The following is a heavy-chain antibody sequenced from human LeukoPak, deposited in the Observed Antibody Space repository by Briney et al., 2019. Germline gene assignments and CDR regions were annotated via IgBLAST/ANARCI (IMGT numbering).Heavy chain of an antibody. CDR3: AKALGDYGSGFDY. CDR1: RFTFSSYG. V-gene: IGHV3-30*18. CDR2: ISYDGSDK. J-gene: IGHJ4*02. Sequence: GRSLRLSCVASRFTFSSYGMHWVRQAPGKGLEWVAVISYDGSDKYYADSVKGRFLISRDNSKNTVYLQTNSLKAEPAAAYYCAKALGDYGSGFDYWGQGTLVTVSS. D-gene: IGHD3-10*01.